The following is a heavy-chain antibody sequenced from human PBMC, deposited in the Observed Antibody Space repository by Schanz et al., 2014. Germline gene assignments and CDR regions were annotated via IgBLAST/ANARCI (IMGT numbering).Heavy chain of an antibody. CDR3: ARGGGPEDVFDI. V-gene: IGHV1-46*01. Sequence: VQLEQSGSEVKKPGASVKVSCKASGGTFSSFGINWVRQAPGQGLEWMGIVNPSVRGTHFAREFQGRVTVTSDTSTSTVYMELSGLRSEDTAVYYCARGGGPEDVFDIWGQGTILTVSS. CDR1: GGTFSSFG. D-gene: IGHD5-12*01. J-gene: IGHJ3*02. CDR2: VNPSVRGT.